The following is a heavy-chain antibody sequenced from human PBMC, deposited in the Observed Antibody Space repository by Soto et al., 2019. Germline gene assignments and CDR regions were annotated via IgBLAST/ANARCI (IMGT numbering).Heavy chain of an antibody. D-gene: IGHD3-22*01. Sequence: SLRLSCAASGFTFSSYEMNSVRQAPGKGLEWVSYISSSGSTIYYADSVKGRFTISRDNAKNSLYLQMNSLRAEDTAVYYCASDYYDSSGYQAPLRYWGQGTLVTVSS. CDR2: ISSSGSTI. J-gene: IGHJ4*02. V-gene: IGHV3-48*03. CDR1: GFTFSSYE. CDR3: ASDYYDSSGYQAPLRY.